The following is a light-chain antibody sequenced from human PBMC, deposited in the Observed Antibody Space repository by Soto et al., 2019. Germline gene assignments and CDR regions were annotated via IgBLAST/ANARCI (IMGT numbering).Light chain of an antibody. J-gene: IGKJ5*01. CDR2: DAS. CDR1: QSVSSY. V-gene: IGKV3-11*01. Sequence: EIVLTQSPATLSLSPGERSTLSCRASQSVSSYLAWYQQKPGQAPRLXXYDASNRATGIPARFSGSGSGTDFTLTISSLETEDFAVYYGQQRSNWPPITFGQGTRLEIK. CDR3: QQRSNWPPIT.